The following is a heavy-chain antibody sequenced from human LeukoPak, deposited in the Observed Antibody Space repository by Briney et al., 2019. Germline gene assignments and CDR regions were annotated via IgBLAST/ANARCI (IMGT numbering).Heavy chain of an antibody. D-gene: IGHD3-9*01. CDR3: ARGTLRYFDFDY. Sequence: SETLSLTCTVSGGSISSRSYYWGWIRQPPGKGLEWIGSIYYIGSTYYNPSLKSRVTLSVDTSKNQFSLTLTSVTAADTAVYYCARGTLRYFDFDYWGQGTPVTVSS. V-gene: IGHV4-39*07. CDR1: GGSISSRSYY. CDR2: IYYIGST. J-gene: IGHJ4*02.